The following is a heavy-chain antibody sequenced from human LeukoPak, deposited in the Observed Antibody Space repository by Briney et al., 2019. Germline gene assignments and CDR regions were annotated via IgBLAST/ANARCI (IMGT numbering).Heavy chain of an antibody. CDR3: ARGKEQAAGACFDY. J-gene: IGHJ4*02. D-gene: IGHD6-13*01. CDR2: INAGNGNT. Sequence: WASVKVSCKASGYTFTSYAMHWVRQAPGQRLEWMGWINAGNGNTKYSQEFQGRVTITRDTSASTAYMELSRLRSDDTAVYYCARGKEQAAGACFDYWGQGTLVTVSS. V-gene: IGHV1-3*01. CDR1: GYTFTSYA.